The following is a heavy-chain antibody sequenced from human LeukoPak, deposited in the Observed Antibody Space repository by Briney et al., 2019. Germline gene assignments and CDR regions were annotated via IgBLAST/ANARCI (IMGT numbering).Heavy chain of an antibody. V-gene: IGHV1-69-2*01. CDR3: ATDRRYDFWSKPHGDV. CDR2: VDPEDGET. CDR1: GYTFTGYY. Sequence: ASVKVSCKASGYTFTGYYMHWVRQAPGKGLEWMGLVDPEDGETIYAEKFQGRVTITADTSTDTAYMELSSLRSEDTAVYYCATDRRYDFWSKPHGDVWGKGTTVTVSS. J-gene: IGHJ6*04. D-gene: IGHD3-3*01.